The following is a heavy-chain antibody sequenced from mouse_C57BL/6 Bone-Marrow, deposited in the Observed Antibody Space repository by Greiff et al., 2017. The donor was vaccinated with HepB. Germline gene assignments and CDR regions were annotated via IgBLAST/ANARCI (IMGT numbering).Heavy chain of an antibody. J-gene: IGHJ2*01. CDR2: ISSGSSTI. CDR1: GFTFSDYG. CDR3: ARNLHFDY. V-gene: IGHV5-17*01. Sequence: DVHLVESGGGLVKPGGSLKLSCAASGFTFSDYGMHWVRQAPEKGLEWVAYISSGSSTIYYADTVKGRFTISRDNAKNTLFLQITSLRSEDTAMYYCARNLHFDYWGQGTTLTVSS.